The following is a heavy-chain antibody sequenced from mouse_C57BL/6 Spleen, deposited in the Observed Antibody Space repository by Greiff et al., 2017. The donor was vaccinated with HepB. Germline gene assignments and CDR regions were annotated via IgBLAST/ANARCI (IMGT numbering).Heavy chain of an antibody. CDR3: ARGIYYYGSSLAWFAY. D-gene: IGHD1-1*01. J-gene: IGHJ3*01. CDR2: IYPRSGNT. V-gene: IGHV1-81*01. Sequence: VQGVESGAELARPGASVKLSCKASGYTFTSYGISWVKQRTGQGLEWIGEIYPRSGNTYYNEKFKGKATLTADKSSSTAYMELRSLTSEDSAVYFCARGIYYYGSSLAWFAYWGQGTLVTVSA. CDR1: GYTFTSYG.